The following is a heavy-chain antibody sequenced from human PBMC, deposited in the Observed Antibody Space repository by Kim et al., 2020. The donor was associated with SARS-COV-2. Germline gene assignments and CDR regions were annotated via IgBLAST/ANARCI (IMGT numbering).Heavy chain of an antibody. Sequence: GGSLRLSCAASGFTVSSNYMTWVRQAPGKGLEWVSLIYSGGITYYADSVKGRFTISRDNSKNTLYLQVNSLGAEDTAVYYCARDYYDSSGYYYSDYWGQG. CDR3: ARDYYDSSGYYYSDY. D-gene: IGHD3-22*01. V-gene: IGHV3-66*01. CDR1: GFTVSSNY. CDR2: IYSGGIT. J-gene: IGHJ4*02.